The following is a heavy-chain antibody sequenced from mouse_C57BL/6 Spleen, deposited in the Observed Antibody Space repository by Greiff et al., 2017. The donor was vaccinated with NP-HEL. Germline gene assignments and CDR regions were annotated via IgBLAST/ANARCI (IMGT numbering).Heavy chain of an antibody. V-gene: IGHV14-4*01. CDR1: GFNIKDDY. J-gene: IGHJ3*01. CDR3: TPDLYGSSGAY. CDR2: IDPENGDT. D-gene: IGHD1-1*01. Sequence: DVKLVESGAELVRPGASVKLSCTASGFNIKDDYMHWVKQRPEQGLEWIGWIDPENGDTEYASKFQGKATITADTSSNTAYLQLSSLTSEDTAVYYCTPDLYGSSGAYWGQGTLVTVSA.